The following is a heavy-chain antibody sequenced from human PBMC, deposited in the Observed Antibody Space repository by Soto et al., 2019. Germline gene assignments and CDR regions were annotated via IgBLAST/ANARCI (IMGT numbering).Heavy chain of an antibody. D-gene: IGHD1-26*01. V-gene: IGHV1-18*01. J-gene: IGHJ4*02. CDR3: ARVGLGGGSYDGHGFDY. Sequence: QVQLVQSGGEVKKPGASVKVSCKASDYTFTSYGISWVRQAPGQGLEWMGWISAYNGDTNYAQKLQGRVTMNTDTSTRTAYSELRSLRPDDTAVYYCARVGLGGGSYDGHGFDYWGQGTLVTVSS. CDR2: ISAYNGDT. CDR1: DYTFTSYG.